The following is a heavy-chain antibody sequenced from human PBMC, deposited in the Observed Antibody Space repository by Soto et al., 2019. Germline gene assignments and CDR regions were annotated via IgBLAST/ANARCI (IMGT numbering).Heavy chain of an antibody. Sequence: QVVQSGAEVKKPGSSVKVSCKASGGTFNRQAFSWVRQAPGQGLEWMGGFIPIFGTTDYSQKFQGRVTITGDEATSTGYMGLSSLTSCDTGVYYCAGVHLSMFEGGEWFDPWGQGTLVTVSS. CDR3: AGVHLSMFEGGEWFDP. V-gene: IGHV1-69*12. D-gene: IGHD3-10*02. CDR1: GGTFNRQA. CDR2: FIPIFGTT. J-gene: IGHJ5*02.